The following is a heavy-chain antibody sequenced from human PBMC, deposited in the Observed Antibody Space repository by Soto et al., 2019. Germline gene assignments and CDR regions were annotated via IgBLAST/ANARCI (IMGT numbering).Heavy chain of an antibody. CDR2: IYYSGST. CDR3: ARLPYCSSTSCWFDP. CDR1: GGSISSYY. D-gene: IGHD2-2*01. V-gene: IGHV4-59*08. Sequence: SETLSLTCTVSGGSISSYYWSWIRQPPGKGLEWIGYIYYSGSTNYNPSLKSRVTISVDTSKNQFSLKLSSVTAADTAVYYCARLPYCSSTSCWFDPWGQGTLVTVSS. J-gene: IGHJ5*02.